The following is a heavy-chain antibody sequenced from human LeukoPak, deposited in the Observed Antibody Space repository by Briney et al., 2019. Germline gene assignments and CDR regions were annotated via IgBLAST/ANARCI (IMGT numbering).Heavy chain of an antibody. Sequence: TGGSLRLSCAASGFTFSSSWMNWIRQAPGNGLEWVAAIWSDGRSLYYADSVKGRFTISRDNSKNTLYLQMNSLRAEDTAVYYCVRELPPVVSYYFDYWGQGTLVTVSS. D-gene: IGHD2-15*01. V-gene: IGHV3-33*08. J-gene: IGHJ4*02. CDR2: IWSDGRSL. CDR3: VRELPPVVSYYFDY. CDR1: GFTFSSSW.